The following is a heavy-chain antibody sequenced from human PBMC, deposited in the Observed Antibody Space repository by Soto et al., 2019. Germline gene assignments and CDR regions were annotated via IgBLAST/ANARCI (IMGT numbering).Heavy chain of an antibody. CDR1: GFTFTNYW. J-gene: IGHJ4*02. V-gene: IGHV3-74*01. CDR2: IDLDGSGT. Sequence: EVQLAESGGGSVQPGGSLRLSCAASGFTFTNYWIHWVRQVPGKGLEWVARIDLDGSGTSYADFVKGRFTISRDNAKNMVYLQMSSLSVEDTALYYCTMVFEYWGQGDPVTVSP. CDR3: TMVFEY.